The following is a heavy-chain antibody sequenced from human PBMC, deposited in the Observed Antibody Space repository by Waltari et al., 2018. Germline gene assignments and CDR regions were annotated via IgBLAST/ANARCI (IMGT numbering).Heavy chain of an antibody. D-gene: IGHD3-22*01. CDR3: ARASYYDSSGYYQYYFDY. Sequence: QVQLQESGPGLVKPSETLSLTCAVSGYSISSGYYWGWIRQPPGQGLEWIGSIYHSGSTYYNPSLKSRVTISVDTSKNQFSLKLSSVTAADTAVYYCARASYYDSSGYYQYYFDYWGQGTLVTVSS. J-gene: IGHJ4*02. CDR1: GYSISSGYY. V-gene: IGHV4-38-2*01. CDR2: IYHSGST.